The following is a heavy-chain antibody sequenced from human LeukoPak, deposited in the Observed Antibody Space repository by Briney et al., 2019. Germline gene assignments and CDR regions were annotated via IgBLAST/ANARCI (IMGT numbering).Heavy chain of an antibody. V-gene: IGHV4-39*01. D-gene: IGHD2-2*01. CDR2: IYYSGST. Sequence: PSETLSLTCTVSGGSISSSSYYWGWIRQPPGKGLEWIGSIYYSGSTYYNPSLKSRVTISVDTSKNQFSLKLSPVTAADTAVYYCARHAIVVVPAAMGGWFDPWGQGTLVTVSS. CDR1: GGSISSSSYY. CDR3: ARHAIVVVPAAMGGWFDP. J-gene: IGHJ5*02.